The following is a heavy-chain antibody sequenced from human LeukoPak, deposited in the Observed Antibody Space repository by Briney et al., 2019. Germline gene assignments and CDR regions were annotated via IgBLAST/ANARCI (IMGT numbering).Heavy chain of an antibody. CDR1: GFTFSSYS. CDR3: ARDWGTSSLYLVN. CDR2: ISSSSSYI. Sequence: GGSLRLSCAASGFTFSSYSMNWVRQAPGKGLEWVSSISSSSSYIYYADSVKGRFTISRDNSKNTLYLQMNSLRAEDTAVYYCARDWGTSSLYLVNWGQGTLVTVSS. D-gene: IGHD6-6*01. J-gene: IGHJ4*02. V-gene: IGHV3-21*01.